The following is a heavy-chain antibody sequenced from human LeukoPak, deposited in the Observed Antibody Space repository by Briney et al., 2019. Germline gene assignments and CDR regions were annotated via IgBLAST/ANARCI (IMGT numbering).Heavy chain of an antibody. CDR2: INPNSGGT. Sequence: GASVKVSCKASGDTFTGYYMHWVRQAPGQGLAWMGWINPNSGGTNYAQKFQGRVTMTRDTSISTAYMELSRLRSDDTAVYYCARGNYDILTGYYIFDYWGQGTLVTVSS. V-gene: IGHV1-2*02. J-gene: IGHJ4*02. CDR3: ARGNYDILTGYYIFDY. CDR1: GDTFTGYY. D-gene: IGHD3-9*01.